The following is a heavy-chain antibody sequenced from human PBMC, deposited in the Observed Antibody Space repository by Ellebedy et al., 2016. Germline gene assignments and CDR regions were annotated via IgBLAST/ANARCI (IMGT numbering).Heavy chain of an antibody. D-gene: IGHD2-2*01. V-gene: IGHV4-4*07. CDR2: MFTSGST. CDR3: ARLFQCSTSCYFDD. CDR1: GGSINSYF. Sequence: SETLSLXXTVSGGSINSYFWIWIRKPAGKGLEWIGRMFTSGSTNYNPSLKSRVTMSVDTSKNQFSLKLSSVTAADTAVYYCARLFQCSTSCYFDDWGQGSLVTVSS. J-gene: IGHJ4*02.